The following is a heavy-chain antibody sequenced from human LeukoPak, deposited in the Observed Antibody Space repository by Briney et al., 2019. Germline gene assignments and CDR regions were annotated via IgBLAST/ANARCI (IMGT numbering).Heavy chain of an antibody. CDR3: ARGGNWFDP. CDR2: IGPTSTKN. Sequence: GGSLRLSCAASGFKFSDSYMSWIRQAPGKGLEWISYIGPTSTKNSYADSVEGRFTISRDNDRNSLYLQMDSLEDGDMAIYYCARGGNWFDPWGQGTLVTVSS. CDR1: GFKFSDSY. D-gene: IGHD3-16*01. V-gene: IGHV3-11*04. J-gene: IGHJ5*02.